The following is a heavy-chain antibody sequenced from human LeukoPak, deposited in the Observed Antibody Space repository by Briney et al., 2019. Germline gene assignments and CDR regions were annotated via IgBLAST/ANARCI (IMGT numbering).Heavy chain of an antibody. D-gene: IGHD3-10*01. V-gene: IGHV1-69*13. CDR1: GGTFSSYA. Sequence: GASVKVSCKASGGTFSSYATSWVRQAPGQGLEWMGGIIPIFGTANYAQKFQGRVTTTADESTSTAYMELSSLRSEDTAVYYCTRVSGGSDSAFDIWGQGTMVTVSS. CDR2: IIPIFGTA. CDR3: TRVSGGSDSAFDI. J-gene: IGHJ3*02.